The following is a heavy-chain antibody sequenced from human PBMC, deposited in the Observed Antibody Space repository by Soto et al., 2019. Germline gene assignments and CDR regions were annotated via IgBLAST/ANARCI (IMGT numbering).Heavy chain of an antibody. V-gene: IGHV4-34*01. CDR2: INHSGST. CDR1: GGSFSGYY. Sequence: PSETLSLTCAVYGGSFSGYYWSWIRQPPGKGLEWIGEINHSGSTNYNPSLKSRVTISVDTSKNQFSLKLSSVTAADTAVYYCARSYIGGDYSLSGSSYDYWGQGTLVTVSS. J-gene: IGHJ4*02. CDR3: ARSYIGGDYSLSGSSYDY. D-gene: IGHD4-17*01.